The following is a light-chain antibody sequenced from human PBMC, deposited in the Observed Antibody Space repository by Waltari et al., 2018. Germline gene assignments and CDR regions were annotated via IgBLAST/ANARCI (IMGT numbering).Light chain of an antibody. J-gene: IGKJ4*01. CDR2: ATS. Sequence: DVQMTQSPSSLSASIGDRVTITCRASRSVIGYLNWYQQKPGKAPTLLSYATSSLERVVPSRFSGSGSGADYNITISRLQPEDCATYYCKQSHSSPLTFGGGTKVEIK. CDR3: KQSHSSPLT. V-gene: IGKV1-39*01. CDR1: RSVIGY.